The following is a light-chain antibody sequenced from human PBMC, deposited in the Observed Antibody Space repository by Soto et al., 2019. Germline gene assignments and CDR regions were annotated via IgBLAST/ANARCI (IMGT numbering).Light chain of an antibody. V-gene: IGKV3-20*01. CDR2: AAS. CDR3: QQYGSSPEIT. J-gene: IGKJ4*01. CDR1: QSVSSSY. Sequence: EIVLTQSPGTLSLSPGERATLSCRASQSVSSSYLAWFQQKPGQAPRLLIDAASSRATGIPDRFSGSGSGTDFTLTISRLAPEDFAVYYCQQYGSSPEITFGGGTKVEIK.